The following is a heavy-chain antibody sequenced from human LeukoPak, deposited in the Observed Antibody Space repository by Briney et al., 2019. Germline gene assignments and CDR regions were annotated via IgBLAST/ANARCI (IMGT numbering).Heavy chain of an antibody. Sequence: PSGGSLRLSCAASGFTFDDYAMHWVRHAPGKGLEWVSGISWNSGSIGYADSVKGRFTISRDNAKNSLYLQMNSLRAEDTALYYCAKEDYWGQGTLVTVSS. V-gene: IGHV3-9*01. J-gene: IGHJ4*02. CDR3: AKEDY. CDR1: GFTFDDYA. CDR2: ISWNSGSI.